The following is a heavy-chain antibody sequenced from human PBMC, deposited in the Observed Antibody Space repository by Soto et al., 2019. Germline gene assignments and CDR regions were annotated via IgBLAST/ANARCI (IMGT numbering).Heavy chain of an antibody. V-gene: IGHV4-34*01. CDR3: ARARGGGGGYYVYYYSGMAV. J-gene: IGHJ6*04. CDR2: INHSGST. Sequence: PSETLSLTCAVYGGSFSGYYWSWIRQPPGKGLEWIGEINHSGSTNYNPSLKSRVTISVDTSKNQFSLKLSSVTAADTAVYYCARARGGGGGYYVYYYSGMAVGGKGPTVPVPS. CDR1: GGSFSGYY. D-gene: IGHD3-10*02.